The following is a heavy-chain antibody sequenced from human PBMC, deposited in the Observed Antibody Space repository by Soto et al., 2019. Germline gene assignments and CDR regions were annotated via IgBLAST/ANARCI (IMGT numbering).Heavy chain of an antibody. CDR3: ARFIAAAGDYYYYGMDV. Sequence: GGALSISSGASVFTFSSNSMSWVRKTTGKCLEWVAASSGSAGSTYYADSVKGRFTISRDNSKNTLYLQMNSLRAEDTAVYYCARFIAAAGDYYYYGMDVWGQGTTVTVSS. CDR2: SSGSAGST. J-gene: IGHJ6*02. CDR1: VFTFSSNS. D-gene: IGHD6-13*01. V-gene: IGHV3-23*01.